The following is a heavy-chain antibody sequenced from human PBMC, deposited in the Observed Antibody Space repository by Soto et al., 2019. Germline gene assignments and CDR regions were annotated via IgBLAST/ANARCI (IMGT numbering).Heavy chain of an antibody. CDR3: AREHKVDAFDI. Sequence: ASVKVSCKASGYTFTGYYMHWVRQAPGQGLEWMGWINPNSGGTNYAQKFQGWVTMTRDTSISTAYMELSRPRSDDTAVYYCAREHKVDAFDIWGQGTMVTVTS. CDR1: GYTFTGYY. CDR2: INPNSGGT. V-gene: IGHV1-2*04. J-gene: IGHJ3*02.